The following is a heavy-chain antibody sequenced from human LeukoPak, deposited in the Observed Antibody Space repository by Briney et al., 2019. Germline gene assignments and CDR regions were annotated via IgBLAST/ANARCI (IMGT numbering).Heavy chain of an antibody. CDR3: ARDRGLDAFDI. CDR2: IYYTGST. J-gene: IGHJ3*02. Sequence: SETLSLTCTVSGGSISTYYGSWIRQPPGKGLEWVGSIYYTGSTNYNPSLKSRVTISLDTSKNQFSLRLSSVTAADTAVYYCARDRGLDAFDIWGQGTMVTVSS. V-gene: IGHV4-59*01. D-gene: IGHD3-10*01. CDR1: GGSISTYY.